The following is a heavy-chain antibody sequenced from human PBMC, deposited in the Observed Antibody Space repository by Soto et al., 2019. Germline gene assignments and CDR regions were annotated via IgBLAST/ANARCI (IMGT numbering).Heavy chain of an antibody. J-gene: IGHJ6*02. V-gene: IGHV1-69*06. Sequence: QVQLVQSGAEVKKPGSSVKVSCKASGGTFSSYAISWVRQAPGQGLEWMGGIIPIFGTANYAQTFQGRVTITPDKSPSTAYMELSSLRAEDTAVHSCALPTQNYYVNLAGAYYYYVMDVWGQGTTVTVS. D-gene: IGHD3-10*02. CDR2: IIPIFGTA. CDR3: ALPTQNYYVNLAGAYYYYVMDV. CDR1: GGTFSSYA.